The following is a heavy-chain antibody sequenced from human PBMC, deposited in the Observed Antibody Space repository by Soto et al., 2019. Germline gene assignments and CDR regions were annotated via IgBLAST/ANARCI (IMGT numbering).Heavy chain of an antibody. CDR1: GGTFSTYT. CDR3: ARGIESREYRLDKPTSLAT. Sequence: SVKVSCKASGGTFSTYTFSWVRQAPGQGLEWMGRIIPIFGTPYYAQKFQGRVTITADKSTSIVYMELSSLRSDDTAVYFCARGIESREYRLDKPTSLATWGQGPLVTLSP. CDR2: IIPIFGTP. J-gene: IGHJ4*02. D-gene: IGHD3-16*01. V-gene: IGHV1-69*06.